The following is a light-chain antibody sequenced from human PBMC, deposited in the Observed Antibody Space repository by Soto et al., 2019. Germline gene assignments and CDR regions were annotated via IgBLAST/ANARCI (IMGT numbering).Light chain of an antibody. V-gene: IGLV1-44*01. J-gene: IGLJ2*01. CDR2: NND. CDR3: APCDDSLDVPV. Sequence: QSVLTQPPSASGTPGQRVTISCSGGSSNIGSNAVNWYQQLPGTAPKLVIFNNDQRPSGVPDRFSGTKSGTSASLAISGLQSEDEADYYCAPCDDSLDVPVFGGGTKLTVL. CDR1: SSNIGSNA.